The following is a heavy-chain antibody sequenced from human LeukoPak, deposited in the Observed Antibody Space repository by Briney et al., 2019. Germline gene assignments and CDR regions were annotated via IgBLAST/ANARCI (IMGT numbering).Heavy chain of an antibody. CDR2: IYHSGST. D-gene: IGHD3-9*01. CDR1: GGSISSSNW. V-gene: IGHV4-4*02. CDR3: ARDRVDILTGYYLFDY. J-gene: IGHJ4*02. Sequence: SGTLSLTCAVSGGSISSSNWWSWVRQPPGKGLEWIGEIYHSGSTNYNPSLKSRVTISVDKSKNQFSLKLSSVTAADTAVYYCARDRVDILTGYYLFDYWGQGTLVTVSS.